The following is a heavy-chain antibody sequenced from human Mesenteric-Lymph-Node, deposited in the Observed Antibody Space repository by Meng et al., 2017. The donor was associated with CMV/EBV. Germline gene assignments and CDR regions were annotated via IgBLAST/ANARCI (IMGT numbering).Heavy chain of an antibody. D-gene: IGHD1-20*01. V-gene: IGHV3-23*01. CDR1: GFTFSSYA. J-gene: IGHJ5*02. Sequence: GGSLRLSCAASGFTFSSYAMSWVRQAPGKGLEWVSTISGSGGSTYYAESVKGRFTISRDNSKNTLYLQMSSLRAEDTAVYYCAKDRGYNWNNELDPWGQGTLVTVSS. CDR2: ISGSGGST. CDR3: AKDRGYNWNNELDP.